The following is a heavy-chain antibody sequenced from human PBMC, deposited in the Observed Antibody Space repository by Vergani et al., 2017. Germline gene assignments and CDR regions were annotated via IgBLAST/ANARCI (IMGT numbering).Heavy chain of an antibody. D-gene: IGHD3-22*01. J-gene: IGHJ3*02. V-gene: IGHV1-69*13. CDR1: GYTFTSYA. Sequence: QVQLVQSGAEVKKPGASVKVSCKASGYTFTSYAMHWVRQAPGQGLEWMGGIIPIFGTANYAQKFQGRVTITADESTSTAYMELSSLRSEDTAVYYCARPALDLHYYDSSGQTGWAFDIWGQGTMVTVSS. CDR2: IIPIFGTA. CDR3: ARPALDLHYYDSSGQTGWAFDI.